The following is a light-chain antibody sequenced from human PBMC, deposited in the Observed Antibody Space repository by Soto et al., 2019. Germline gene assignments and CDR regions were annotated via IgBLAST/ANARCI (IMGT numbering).Light chain of an antibody. CDR2: GAS. Sequence: EIVLTQSPGTLSLSPGERATLSCRASQSVSSNYLAWYQQKPGQAPSLLIYGASSRATGIPDRFSGSGSGTDFTLTSSRLEPEDFGMYYCQQYGTSAPITFGQGTRVEIE. J-gene: IGKJ5*01. CDR3: QQYGTSAPIT. CDR1: QSVSSNY. V-gene: IGKV3-20*01.